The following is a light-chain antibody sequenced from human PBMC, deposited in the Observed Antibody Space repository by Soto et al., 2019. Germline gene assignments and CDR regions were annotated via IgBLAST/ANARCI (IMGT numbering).Light chain of an antibody. V-gene: IGLV2-23*01. Sequence: QSVLTQPASVSGSPGQSITISCTGTSSDVGGYNLVSWYQQHPGKAPKLMIYEGSKRPSGVSNRFSGSKSGNTASLTVSGLQAEDEADYYCCSYAGSSTVYVFGTGTKVTVL. CDR3: CSYAGSSTVYV. J-gene: IGLJ1*01. CDR1: SSDVGGYNL. CDR2: EGS.